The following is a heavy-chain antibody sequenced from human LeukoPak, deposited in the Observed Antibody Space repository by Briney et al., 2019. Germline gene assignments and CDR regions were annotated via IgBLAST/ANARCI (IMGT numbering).Heavy chain of an antibody. CDR1: GFTFSSYA. D-gene: IGHD3-3*01. V-gene: IGHV3-30-3*01. Sequence: PGGSLRLSCAASGFTFSSYAMHWVRQAPGKGLEWVAVISYDGSNKYYADSVKGRFTISRDNSKNTLYLQMNSLRAEDTAVYYCASTDDFWSGPKYYDAFDIWGQGTMVTVSS. J-gene: IGHJ3*02. CDR2: ISYDGSNK. CDR3: ASTDDFWSGPKYYDAFDI.